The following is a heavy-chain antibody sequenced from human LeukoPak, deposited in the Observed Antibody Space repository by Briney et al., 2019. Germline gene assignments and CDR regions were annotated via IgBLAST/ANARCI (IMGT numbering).Heavy chain of an antibody. D-gene: IGHD2-2*01. J-gene: IGHJ6*03. CDR3: AKDIYQLLLLYHYMDA. CDR2: IRYDGISR. Sequence: PGGSLRLSCAASGFTFSGYGMHWVRQAPGKGLEWVAFIRYDGISRYYADSVKGRSIISRENSKNMLYLQMNNLRAEDTAVYYCAKDIYQLLLLYHYMDAWGKGTTVSVSS. V-gene: IGHV3-30*02. CDR1: GFTFSGYG.